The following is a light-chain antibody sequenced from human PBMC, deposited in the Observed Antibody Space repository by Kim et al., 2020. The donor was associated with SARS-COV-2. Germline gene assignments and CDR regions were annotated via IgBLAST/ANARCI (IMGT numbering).Light chain of an antibody. CDR2: LGS. CDR1: QSLLHSIGYNY. CDR3: MQALQTPLT. J-gene: IGKJ4*01. Sequence: DVVMTQSPLSLPFTPGEPASISCRSSQSLLHSIGYNYLDWYLQKPGQSPQLLIYLGSNRASGVPDRFSGSGSGTDFTLKISRVDAEDVGVYYCMQALQTPLTFGGGTKVDIK. V-gene: IGKV2-28*01.